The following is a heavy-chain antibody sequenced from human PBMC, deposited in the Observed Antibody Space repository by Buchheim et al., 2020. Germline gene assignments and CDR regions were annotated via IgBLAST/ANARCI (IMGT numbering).Heavy chain of an antibody. CDR2: ISYDGSNK. J-gene: IGHJ4*02. D-gene: IGHD2-2*01. CDR1: GFTFSSYA. V-gene: IGHV3-30*01. Sequence: QVQLVESGGGVVQPGRSLRLSCAASGFTFSSYAMHWVRQAPGKGLEWVAVISYDGSNKYYADSVKGRFTISRDNSKNKLYLQMNSLRAEDTAVYYCARDGIRYVPRFFDYWGQGTL. CDR3: ARDGIRYVPRFFDY.